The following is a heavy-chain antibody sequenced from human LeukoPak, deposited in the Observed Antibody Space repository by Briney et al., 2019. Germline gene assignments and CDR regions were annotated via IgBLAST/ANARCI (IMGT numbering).Heavy chain of an antibody. D-gene: IGHD2-2*01. CDR1: GFTLNNDG. J-gene: IGHJ6*04. CDR2: MRFDGNAE. V-gene: IGHV3-30*02. Sequence: GGSLSLSCAASGFTLNNDGVHWGGQAPGKGLEGVACMRFDGNAEDYAELGKGRFTVPRHNSRNSVCLQIKCLISEARAVDYCXXXXXXXXSSRRYPYYSIAVWGKGTTVTISS. CDR3: XXXXXXXXSSRRYPYYSIAV.